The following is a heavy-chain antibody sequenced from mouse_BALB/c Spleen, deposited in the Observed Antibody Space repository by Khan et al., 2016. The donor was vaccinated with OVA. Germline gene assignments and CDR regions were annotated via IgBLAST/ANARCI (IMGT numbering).Heavy chain of an antibody. CDR3: ARGVRLTY. CDR1: GYSITSDYA. V-gene: IGHV3-2*02. D-gene: IGHD2-14*01. CDR2: INYSGST. Sequence: EVQLQESGPGLVKPSQSLSLTCTVTGYSITSDYAWNWIRQFPGNQLEWMGYINYSGSTSYHPSLKSRFSITRDTSKNQFFLQLNSVTTEDTATYYCARGVRLTYWGQGTLVTVSA. J-gene: IGHJ3*01.